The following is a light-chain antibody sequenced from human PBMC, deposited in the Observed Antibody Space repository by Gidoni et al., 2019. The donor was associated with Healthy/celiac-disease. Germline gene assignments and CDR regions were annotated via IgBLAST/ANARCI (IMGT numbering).Light chain of an antibody. CDR3: QQYGSSPGT. Sequence: EIVLTKSSGTLSLSPGERATLSCRASQSVSSSYLAWYQQKPGQAPRLLIYGASSRATGIPDRFSGSGSGTDFTLTISRLEPEDVAVYYCQQYGSSPGTFGQGTKVEIK. V-gene: IGKV3-20*01. J-gene: IGKJ1*01. CDR1: QSVSSSY. CDR2: GAS.